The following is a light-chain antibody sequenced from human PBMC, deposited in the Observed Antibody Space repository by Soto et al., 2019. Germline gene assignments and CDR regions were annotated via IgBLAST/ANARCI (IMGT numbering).Light chain of an antibody. V-gene: IGLV2-14*01. Sequence: QSVLTQPASVSGSPGQSITISCTGTSSDVGGYNYVSWYQQHPGKAPKLMIYEVNSRPSGVSNRFSGSKSGNTASLTISGLQAEDEADYYCSSCKSSSTWVFGGGTKLTVL. J-gene: IGLJ3*02. CDR1: SSDVGGYNY. CDR2: EVN. CDR3: SSCKSSSTWV.